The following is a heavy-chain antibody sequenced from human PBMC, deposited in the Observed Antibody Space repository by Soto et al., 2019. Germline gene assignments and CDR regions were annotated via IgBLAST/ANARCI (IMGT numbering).Heavy chain of an antibody. CDR1: GFTFSSSA. CDR3: AAKDVTCAAFDY. V-gene: IGHV1-58*01. CDR2: IVVGSGKP. D-gene: IGHD4-4*01. J-gene: IGHJ4*02. Sequence: QMQLVQSGPEVKEPGTSVKVSCKASGFTFSSSAVQWVRQARGQRLEGIGWIVVGSGKPNYAQKFQERVTTTRDMYTSTAYMELSSLRSEDTAVYYCAAKDVTCAAFDYWGQGTLVTVSS.